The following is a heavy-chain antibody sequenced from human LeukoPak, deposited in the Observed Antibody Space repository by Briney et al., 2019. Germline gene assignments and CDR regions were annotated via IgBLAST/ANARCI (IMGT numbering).Heavy chain of an antibody. CDR2: IYYSGNT. J-gene: IGHJ5*02. Sequence: SETLSLTCTVSGGSISSYYWSWIRQPPGKGLEWIGYIYYSGNTNYNPSLKTRVTIAVDTSKNQFSLKLNSVTAADTAVYYCARDNSDCNGGSCEGNWFDPWGQGTLVTVSP. D-gene: IGHD2-15*01. CDR3: ARDNSDCNGGSCEGNWFDP. CDR1: GGSISSYY. V-gene: IGHV4-59*01.